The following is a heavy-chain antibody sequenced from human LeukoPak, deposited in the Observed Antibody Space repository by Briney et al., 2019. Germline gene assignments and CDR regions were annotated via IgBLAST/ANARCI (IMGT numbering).Heavy chain of an antibody. J-gene: IGHJ4*02. CDR2: IYYSGST. CDR3: ARGTMVRGGPQDY. D-gene: IGHD3-10*01. V-gene: IGHV4-61*01. Sequence: SETLSLTCTVSGGSVSSGSYYWSWIRQPPGKGLEWIGYIYYSGSTNYNPSLKSRVTISVDTSKNQFSLKPSSVTAADTAVYYCARGTMVRGGPQDYWGQGTLVTVSS. CDR1: GGSVSSGSYY.